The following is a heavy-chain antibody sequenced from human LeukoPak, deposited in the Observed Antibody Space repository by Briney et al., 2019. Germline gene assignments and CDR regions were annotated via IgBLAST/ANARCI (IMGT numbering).Heavy chain of an antibody. J-gene: IGHJ5*02. V-gene: IGHV4-59*08. Sequence: PSETLSLTCTVSGGSISSYYWSWIRQPPGEGLEWIGYIYYSGSTNYHPSLKSRVTISVDTSKNQFSLELSSVTAADTAVYYCARHRESCSGGSCYSGIDWLDPWGQGTLVTVSS. CDR3: ARHRESCSGGSCYSGIDWLDP. D-gene: IGHD2-15*01. CDR1: GGSISSYY. CDR2: IYYSGST.